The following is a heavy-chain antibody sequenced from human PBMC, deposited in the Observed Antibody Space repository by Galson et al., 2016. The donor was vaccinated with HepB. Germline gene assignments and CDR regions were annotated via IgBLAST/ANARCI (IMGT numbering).Heavy chain of an antibody. V-gene: IGHV3-23*01. J-gene: IGHJ4*02. CDR3: ATARVDYGDFVFDH. Sequence: SLRLSCAASGFTFSSYVMSWVRQAPGKGLEWVSGISRGGDSTYYADSVKGRFTITRDNSKNTLYLQMTSLRAEDTAVYYCATARVDYGDFVFDHWGQGTLVTVSS. D-gene: IGHD4-17*01. CDR2: ISRGGDST. CDR1: GFTFSSYV.